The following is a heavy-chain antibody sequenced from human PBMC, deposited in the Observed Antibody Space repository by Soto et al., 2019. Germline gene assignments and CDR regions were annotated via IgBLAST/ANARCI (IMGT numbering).Heavy chain of an antibody. J-gene: IGHJ6*02. D-gene: IGHD6-19*01. CDR2: IYPGDSDT. CDR3: ARPNSSGWDYYYYGMDV. V-gene: IGHV5-51*01. CDR1: GYSFTSYW. Sequence: GESLKISCKGSGYSFTSYWIGWVLQIPWKGLEWMGIIYPGDSDTRYSPSFQGQVTISADKSISTAYLQWSSLKASDTAMYYCARPNSSGWDYYYYGMDVWGQGTTVTVSS.